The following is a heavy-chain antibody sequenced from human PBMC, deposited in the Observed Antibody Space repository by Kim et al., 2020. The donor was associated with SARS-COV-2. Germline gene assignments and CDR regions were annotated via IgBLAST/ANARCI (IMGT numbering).Heavy chain of an antibody. CDR2: IKSRTDGGTT. V-gene: IGHV3-15*01. CDR1: GFTFSNAW. D-gene: IGHD3-9*01. CDR3: TTAPFPPILATYVYYYYGMDV. Sequence: GGSLRLSCAASGFTFSNAWMTWVRQAPGKGLEWVGRIKSRTDGGTTDYAAPVKGRFTISRDDSKNTVFLQMNSLKTEDTAVYYCTTAPFPPILATYVYYYYGMDVWGQGTTVTVSS. J-gene: IGHJ6*02.